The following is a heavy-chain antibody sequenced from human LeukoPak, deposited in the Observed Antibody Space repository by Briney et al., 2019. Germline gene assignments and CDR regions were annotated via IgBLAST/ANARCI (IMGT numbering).Heavy chain of an antibody. D-gene: IGHD3-10*01. CDR2: IYYSGST. V-gene: IGHV4-39*07. CDR1: GGSISSSSYY. J-gene: IGHJ5*02. CDR3: ARGGSYYNNNWFDP. Sequence: PSETLSLTCTVSGGSISSSSYYWGWIRQPPGKGLEWIGSIYYSGSTNYNPSLKSRVTISVDTSKNQFSLKLSSVTAADTAVYYCARGGSYYNNNWFDPWGQGTLVTVSS.